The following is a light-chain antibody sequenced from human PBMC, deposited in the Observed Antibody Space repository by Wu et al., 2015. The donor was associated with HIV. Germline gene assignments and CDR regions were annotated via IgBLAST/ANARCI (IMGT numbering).Light chain of an antibody. CDR1: QSISSW. J-gene: IGKJ4*01. CDR2: KAS. Sequence: DIQMTQSPSTLSASVGDRVTITCRASQSISSWLAWYQQKPGKAPKLLIYKASSLESGVPSRFSGSGSGTESTLTISSLQPDDIATYYCHQYNTYPXTFGGGTKVEIK. V-gene: IGKV1-5*03. CDR3: HQYNTYPXT.